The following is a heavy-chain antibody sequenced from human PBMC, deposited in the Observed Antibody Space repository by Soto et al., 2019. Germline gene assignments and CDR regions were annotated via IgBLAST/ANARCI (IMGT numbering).Heavy chain of an antibody. CDR1: GGSISSGDYY. D-gene: IGHD2-21*02. J-gene: IGHJ4*02. CDR3: ARDRDCGGDCPYYFDY. V-gene: IGHV4-30-4*01. Sequence: QVQLQESGPGLVKPSQTLSLTCTVSGGSISSGDYYWSWIRQPPGKGLEWIGYIYYSGSTYYNPSLKRRVTISVDTSKNQFSLKLSSVTAADTAVYYCARDRDCGGDCPYYFDYWGQGTLVTVSS. CDR2: IYYSGST.